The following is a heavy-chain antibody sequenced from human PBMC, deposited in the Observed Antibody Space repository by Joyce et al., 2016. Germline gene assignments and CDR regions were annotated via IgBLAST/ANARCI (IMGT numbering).Heavy chain of an antibody. Sequence: QLVESGGGVVKAGGSLRLSCEASGSTFSSSSMSWFRQGPGKGLEWVAAIRATSYYIFHAETVRGRFTVSRDNAKKTLYLQMNSLRAEDSAVFYCARGGISYYYAMDVWGQGTTVTVSS. J-gene: IGHJ6*02. CDR1: GSTFSSSS. V-gene: IGHV3-21*01. CDR3: ARGGISYYYAMDV. D-gene: IGHD3-16*01. CDR2: IRATSYYI.